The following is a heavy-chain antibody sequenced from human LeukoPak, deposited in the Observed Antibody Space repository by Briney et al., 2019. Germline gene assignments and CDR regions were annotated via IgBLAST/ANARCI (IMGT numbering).Heavy chain of an antibody. CDR3: ARDRGSGSYPLDY. J-gene: IGHJ4*02. CDR1: GFTFSSYA. D-gene: IGHD3-10*01. Sequence: GGSLRLSCAASGFTFSSYAMSWVRQAPGKGLEWVSAISGSGGSTYYADSVKGRFTISRDNSKNTLYLQMNSLRAEDTAVYYCARDRGSGSYPLDYWGQGTLVTVSS. V-gene: IGHV3-23*01. CDR2: ISGSGGST.